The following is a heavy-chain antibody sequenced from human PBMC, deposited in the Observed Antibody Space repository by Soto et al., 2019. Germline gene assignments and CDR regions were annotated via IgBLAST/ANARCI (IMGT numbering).Heavy chain of an antibody. CDR2: VSHDGNNN. CDR3: AKEGPNYSYGMEV. CDR1: VFTFSSFG. J-gene: IGHJ6*01. V-gene: IGHV3-30*18. D-gene: IGHD2-8*01. Sequence: XGSLRLSCASSVFTFSSFGMHCVRESPGKGLEWVAFVSHDGNNNYQADSVKGRFTISRDNSKNTLYLQMNSLKAEDTAVYYCAKEGPNYSYGMEVWGQGTTFTVSS.